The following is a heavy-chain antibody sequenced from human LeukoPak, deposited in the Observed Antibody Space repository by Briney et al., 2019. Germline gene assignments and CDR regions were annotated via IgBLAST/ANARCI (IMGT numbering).Heavy chain of an antibody. V-gene: IGHV3-21*01. CDR1: GFTVSSNH. CDR3: ARATTSKAGTSEAH. D-gene: IGHD6-19*01. CDR2: ISSSSAYI. Sequence: PGGSLRLSCAASGFTVSSNHMSWVRQAPGKGLEWVSSISSSSAYIYYADSVKGRFTISRDNAKNTLYLQMSSLRAEDTAVYYCARATTSKAGTSEAHWGQGTLVTVSS. J-gene: IGHJ4*02.